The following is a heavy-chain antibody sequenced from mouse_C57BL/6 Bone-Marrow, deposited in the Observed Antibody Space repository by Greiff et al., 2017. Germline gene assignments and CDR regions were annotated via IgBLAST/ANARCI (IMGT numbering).Heavy chain of an antibody. CDR3: ARGPMEDGFAY. Sequence: EVKLVESGAELVKPGASVKLSCTASGFNIKDYYMHWVKQRTEQGLEWIGRIDPEDGETKYAPKFQGKATMTADTSSNTAYLQLSSLTSEDTAVYYCARGPMEDGFAYWGQGTLVTVSA. CDR1: GFNIKDYY. J-gene: IGHJ3*01. V-gene: IGHV14-2*01. CDR2: IDPEDGET. D-gene: IGHD1-1*02.